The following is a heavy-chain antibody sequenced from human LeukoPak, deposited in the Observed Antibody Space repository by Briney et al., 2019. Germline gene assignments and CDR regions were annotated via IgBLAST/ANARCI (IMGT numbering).Heavy chain of an antibody. V-gene: IGHV4-30-2*01. D-gene: IGHD6-19*01. Sequence: SETLSLTCTVSGGSISSGGYYWSWIRQPPGKGLEWIGYIYHSGSTYYNPSLKSRVTISVDRSKNQFSLKLSSVTAADTAVYYCARDSRGGYSSSWGQGTLVTVSS. CDR2: IYHSGST. CDR3: ARDSRGGYSSS. CDR1: GGSISSGGYY. J-gene: IGHJ4*02.